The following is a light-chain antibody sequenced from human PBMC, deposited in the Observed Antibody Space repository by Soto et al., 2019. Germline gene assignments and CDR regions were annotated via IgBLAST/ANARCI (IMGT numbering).Light chain of an antibody. J-gene: IGLJ2*01. Sequence: QSVLTQPPSASRSPGQSVTISCTGTSSDVGDYKFVSWYQQHPGKAPKLLIYEVSRRPSGVPDRFSGSKSGNTASLTVSGLQAEDEADYYCSSYAGNNNVVFGGGTKLTVL. CDR3: SSYAGNNNVV. V-gene: IGLV2-8*02. CDR2: EVS. CDR1: SSDVGDYKF.